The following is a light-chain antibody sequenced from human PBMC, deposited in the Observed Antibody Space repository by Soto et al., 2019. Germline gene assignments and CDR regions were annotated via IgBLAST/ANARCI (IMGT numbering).Light chain of an antibody. CDR3: QQAA. CDR2: DAS. V-gene: IGKV1-5*01. CDR1: QSISSW. Sequence: DIQMTQSPSTLSASVGDRVTITCRASQSISSWLAWYQQKPGKAPKLLIYDASSLESGVPSRFSGSGSGTEFTLTISSLPPDDFATYYCQQAAFGQGTKLEIK. J-gene: IGKJ2*01.